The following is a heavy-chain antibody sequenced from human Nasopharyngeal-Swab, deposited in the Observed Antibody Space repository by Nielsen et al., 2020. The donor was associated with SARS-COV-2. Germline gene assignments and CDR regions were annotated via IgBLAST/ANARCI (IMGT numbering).Heavy chain of an antibody. CDR3: AREGLSRYFDWLSLGDNDY. CDR1: GFTFSSYG. CDR2: IWYDGSNK. J-gene: IGHJ4*02. Sequence: GGSLRLSCAASGFTFSSYGMHWVRQAPGKGLEWVAVIWYDGSNKYYADSVKGRFTISRDNSKNTLYLQMNSLRAEDTAVYYCAREGLSRYFDWLSLGDNDYWGQGTLVTVSS. V-gene: IGHV3-33*01. D-gene: IGHD3-9*01.